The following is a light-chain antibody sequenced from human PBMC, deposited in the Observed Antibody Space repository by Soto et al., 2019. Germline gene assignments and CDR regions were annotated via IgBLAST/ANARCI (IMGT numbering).Light chain of an antibody. CDR1: GIGTKT. V-gene: IGLV3-21*02. Sequence: SYELTQPPSLSVAPGQTAQMTCGGGGIGTKTTHWYRQRPGQAPAVVVHDDYARPSGIPERFSGSKFKDMATLTITRVDAGDEADYYCQVWDSRGDQWVFGGGTKLTVL. CDR2: DDY. J-gene: IGLJ3*02. CDR3: QVWDSRGDQWV.